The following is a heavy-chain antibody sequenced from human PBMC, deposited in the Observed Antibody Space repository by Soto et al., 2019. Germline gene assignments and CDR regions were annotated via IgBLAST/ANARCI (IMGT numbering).Heavy chain of an antibody. V-gene: IGHV3-30*18. CDR1: GFTFSSYG. CDR2: ISYDGSNK. Sequence: QVQLVESGGGVVQPGRSLRLSCAASGFTFSSYGMHWVRQAPGKGLEWVAVISYDGSNKYYADSVKGRFTISRDNSKNTLYLQMNSLRAEDTAVYYCAKAPGDILTGLKYYGMDVWGQGTTVTVSS. CDR3: AKAPGDILTGLKYYGMDV. J-gene: IGHJ6*02. D-gene: IGHD3-9*01.